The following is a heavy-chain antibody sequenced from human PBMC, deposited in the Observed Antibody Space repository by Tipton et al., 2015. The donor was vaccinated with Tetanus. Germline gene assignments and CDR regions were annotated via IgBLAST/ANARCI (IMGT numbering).Heavy chain of an antibody. CDR3: ARAHCTDGVCNFDF. CDR2: IYPGDSET. D-gene: IGHD2-8*01. V-gene: IGHV5-51*01. Sequence: QLVQSGAEMKKPGESLRISCMGSGYSFASYWIGWVRQMPGKGLEWMGIIYPGDSETRYGPSFQGQVTISVDKSFTTAFLQWSSLKASDTSMFYCARAHCTDGVCNFDFWGQGALVTVAS. J-gene: IGHJ4*02. CDR1: GYSFASYW.